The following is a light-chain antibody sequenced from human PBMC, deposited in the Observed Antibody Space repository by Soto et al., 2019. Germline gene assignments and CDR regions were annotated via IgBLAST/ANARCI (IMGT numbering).Light chain of an antibody. J-gene: IGKJ1*01. Sequence: EIVLTQSPATLPLSPGERATLSSRASQSVSSYLAWYQQKPGQAPRLLIYDASNRATGIPARLSGSGSGTDFTLTISSIEPEDSAVYYCQQYNNWWTFGQGTKVDIK. CDR2: DAS. CDR3: QQYNNWWT. V-gene: IGKV3-11*01. CDR1: QSVSSY.